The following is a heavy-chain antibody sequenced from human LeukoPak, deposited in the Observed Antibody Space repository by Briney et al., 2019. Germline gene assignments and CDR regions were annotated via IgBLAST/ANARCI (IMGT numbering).Heavy chain of an antibody. CDR2: ISAYNGNT. J-gene: IGHJ4*02. D-gene: IGHD3-22*01. CDR3: ARDRDYYDSSGSLDY. Sequence: ASVKVSCKASGYTFTSYGISWVRQAPGQGLEWMGCISAYNGNTNYAQKLQGRVTMTTDTSTSTAYMELRSLGSDDTAVYYCARDRDYYDSSGSLDYWGQGTLVTVSS. CDR1: GYTFTSYG. V-gene: IGHV1-18*01.